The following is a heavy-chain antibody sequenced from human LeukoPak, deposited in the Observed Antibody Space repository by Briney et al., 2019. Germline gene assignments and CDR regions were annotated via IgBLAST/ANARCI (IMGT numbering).Heavy chain of an antibody. CDR1: GFTFSSYS. J-gene: IGHJ4*02. D-gene: IGHD1-26*01. Sequence: GGSLRLSCAASGFTFSSYSMNWVRQAPGKGLEWVSSISSSSSYIYYAHSVKGRFTISRDNAKNSLYLQMNSLRAEDTAVYYCARGYSGSYRGGYWGQGTLVTVSS. CDR3: ARGYSGSYRGGY. CDR2: ISSSSSYI. V-gene: IGHV3-21*01.